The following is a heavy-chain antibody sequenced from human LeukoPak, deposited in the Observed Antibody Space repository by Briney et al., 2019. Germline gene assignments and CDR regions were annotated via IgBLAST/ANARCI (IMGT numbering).Heavy chain of an antibody. V-gene: IGHV4-59*12. Sequence: SETLSLTCTVSGGSISSYYWSWIRQPPGKGLEWIGYIYYSGSTNYNPSLKSRVTISVDTSKNQFSLKLSSVTAADTAVYYCARGRISLTMVRGVNPFDYWGQGTLVTVSS. CDR1: GGSISSYY. D-gene: IGHD3-10*01. J-gene: IGHJ4*02. CDR3: ARGRISLTMVRGVNPFDY. CDR2: IYYSGST.